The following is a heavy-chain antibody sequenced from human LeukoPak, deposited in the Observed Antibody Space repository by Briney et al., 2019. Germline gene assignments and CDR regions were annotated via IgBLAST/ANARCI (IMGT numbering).Heavy chain of an antibody. J-gene: IGHJ5*02. V-gene: IGHV4-39*07. CDR3: ARDQGGSGTYYEPFDP. CDR2: IYYSGST. Sequence: SETLSLTCTVSGGSISSSSYYWGWIRQPPGKGLEWIGSIYYSGSTYYNPSLKSRVTISVDTSKNQFSLKLSSVTAADTAVFYCARDQGGSGTYYEPFDPWGQGTLVTVSS. CDR1: GGSISSSSYY. D-gene: IGHD3-10*01.